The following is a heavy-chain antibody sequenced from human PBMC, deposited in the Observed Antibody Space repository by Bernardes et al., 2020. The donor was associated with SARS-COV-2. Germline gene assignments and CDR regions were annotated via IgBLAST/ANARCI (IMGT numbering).Heavy chain of an antibody. V-gene: IGHV4-34*01. CDR3: ARGRGSMDV. D-gene: IGHD1-26*01. Sequence: SEPLSLICAVFGGSFSRYYWTWIRQPPGKGLEWVGEINHSGTTNYNVSLNSRVTISMDTSNNQVSLKLRSLTAADTGVYYCARGRGSMDVWGKGTTVTVSS. CDR1: GGSFSRYY. CDR2: INHSGTT. J-gene: IGHJ6*03.